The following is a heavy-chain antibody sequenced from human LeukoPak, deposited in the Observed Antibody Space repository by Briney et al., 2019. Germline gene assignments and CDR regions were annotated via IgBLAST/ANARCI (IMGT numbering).Heavy chain of an antibody. CDR2: IFYTGST. D-gene: IGHD2-2*01. CDR1: GGSISSYY. Sequence: SETLSLTCTVSGGSISSYYWSWIRQPPGKGLEWIGHIFYTGSTTYNPSLKSRVTISVDTSKNQFSLKLSSVTAADTAVYYCARWGDIVVVPAAAFDYWGQGTLVTVSS. V-gene: IGHV4-59*08. CDR3: ARWGDIVVVPAAAFDY. J-gene: IGHJ4*02.